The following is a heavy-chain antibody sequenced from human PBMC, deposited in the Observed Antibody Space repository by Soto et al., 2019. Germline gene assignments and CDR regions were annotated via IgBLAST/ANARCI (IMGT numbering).Heavy chain of an antibody. CDR3: ARDGGDYVDDY. CDR1: GYTFTSYY. Sequence: QVQLVQSGAEVKKPGASVKVSCKASGYTFTSYYMHWVRQAPGQGLEWMGIINPSGGSTSYAQKFPGRVTMTRDTSTSTVYMELSSLRSEDTAVYYCARDGGDYVDDYWGQGTLVTVSS. J-gene: IGHJ4*02. D-gene: IGHD4-17*01. V-gene: IGHV1-46*01. CDR2: INPSGGST.